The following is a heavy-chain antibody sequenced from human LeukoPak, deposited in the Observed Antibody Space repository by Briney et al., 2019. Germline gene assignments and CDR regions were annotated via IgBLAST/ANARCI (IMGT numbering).Heavy chain of an antibody. CDR3: ARSTEYSSSWYRFPVLDY. V-gene: IGHV4-38-2*02. CDR2: IYHSGST. J-gene: IGHJ4*02. D-gene: IGHD6-13*01. CDR1: GYSISSGYY. Sequence: SETLSLTCTVSGYSISSGYYWGWIRQPPGKGLEWIGSIYHSGSTYYNPSLKSRVTISVDTSKNQFSLKLSFVTAADTAVYYCARSTEYSSSWYRFPVLDYWGQGTLVTVSS.